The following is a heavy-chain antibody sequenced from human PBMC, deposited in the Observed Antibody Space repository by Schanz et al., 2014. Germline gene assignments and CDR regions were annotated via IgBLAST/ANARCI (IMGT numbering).Heavy chain of an antibody. CDR2: MYINSGST. CDR3: VRDTDYHFDY. CDR1: GFTVNTNY. D-gene: IGHD4-17*01. Sequence: VQLLESGGGVVQPGGSLRLSCAVSGFTVNTNYMSWVRQAPGKGLEWISSMYINSGSTQYADSVKGRFIISRDSSKNTLYLQMNSLRAEDTAVYYCVRDTDYHFDYWGQGTLVTVSS. J-gene: IGHJ4*02. V-gene: IGHV3-66*01.